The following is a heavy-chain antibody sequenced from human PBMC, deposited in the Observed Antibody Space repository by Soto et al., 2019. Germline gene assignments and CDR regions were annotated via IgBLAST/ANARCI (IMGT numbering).Heavy chain of an antibody. J-gene: IGHJ6*01. CDR2: INYSGST. V-gene: IGHV4-59*01. CDR3: ARGGGCSGLDV. D-gene: IGHD2-15*01. Sequence: VQLQESGPGLVKPSETLSLTCTVSGGSISTYYWSWIRQPPGKGLEWIGYINYSGSTNFNTSLKSRVSISVDTATNHFCLKVGSVTAADSAVYYCARGGGCSGLDVRGQGTTVAVSS. CDR1: GGSISTYY.